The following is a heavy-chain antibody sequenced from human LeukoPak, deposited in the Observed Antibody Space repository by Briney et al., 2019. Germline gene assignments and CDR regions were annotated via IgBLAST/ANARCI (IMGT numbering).Heavy chain of an antibody. Sequence: PGGSLGLSCAASGFSFSSYVMSWVRQAAGKGLEWVSLISGGGITYYADSVKGRFTISRDNSKNTLYLQMNSLRAEDTAVYYCAKATRVGARGYYYYSMDVWGQGTTVTVSS. J-gene: IGHJ6*02. CDR3: AKATRVGARGYYYYSMDV. V-gene: IGHV3-23*01. CDR1: GFSFSSYV. D-gene: IGHD1-26*01. CDR2: ISGGGIT.